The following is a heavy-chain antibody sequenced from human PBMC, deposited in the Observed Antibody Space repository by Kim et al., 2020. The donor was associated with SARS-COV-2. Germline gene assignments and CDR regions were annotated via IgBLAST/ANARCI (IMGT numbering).Heavy chain of an antibody. Sequence: SETLSLTCAVYGGSFSGYYWSWIRQPPGKGLEWIGEINHSGSTNYNPSLKSRVTISVDTSKNQFSLKLSSVTAADTAVYYCARGNQHWRLGLVTKYYFDYWGQGTLVTVSS. V-gene: IGHV4-34*01. CDR1: GGSFSGYY. CDR2: INHSGST. CDR3: ARGNQHWRLGLVTKYYFDY. D-gene: IGHD3-9*01. J-gene: IGHJ4*02.